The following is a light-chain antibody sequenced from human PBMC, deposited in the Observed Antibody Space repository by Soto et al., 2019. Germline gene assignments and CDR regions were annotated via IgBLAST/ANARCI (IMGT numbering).Light chain of an antibody. Sequence: QSALTQPASVSGSPGQSITISCTGTSSDVGGYNYVSWYQQHPGKAPKLMIYEVSNLPSGVSNRFSGSKSGNTASLTISGLQAEDEADYYCSSYTSSSTTSVVFGGGTKLTVL. CDR3: SSYTSSSTTSVV. V-gene: IGLV2-14*01. CDR1: SSDVGGYNY. J-gene: IGLJ2*01. CDR2: EVS.